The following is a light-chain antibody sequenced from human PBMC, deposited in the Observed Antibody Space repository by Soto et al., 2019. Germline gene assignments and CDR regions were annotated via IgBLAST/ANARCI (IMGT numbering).Light chain of an antibody. CDR1: QSLLHSSNNENA. Sequence: DVVMTQSPDSVAVSLGEGASINYKSSQSLLHSSNNENALSWYQQKARQRPKMRMYRASTRESGVPDRISGSGSGTDFTLTISSLQDEYAAVDYCQQYYTAIAFGQGTRLEIK. V-gene: IGKV4-1*01. J-gene: IGKJ5*01. CDR2: RAS. CDR3: QQYYTAIA.